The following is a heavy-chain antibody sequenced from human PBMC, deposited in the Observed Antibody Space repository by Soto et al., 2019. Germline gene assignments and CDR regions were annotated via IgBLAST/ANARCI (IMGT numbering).Heavy chain of an antibody. CDR1: GGTFSSYA. Sequence: QVQLVQSGAEVKKPGSSVKVSCKASGGTFSSYAISWVRQAPGQGLEWMGGIIPIFGTANYAQKFQGRVTITADESTSTAYVELSSLRSEDTAVYYCARGDIVVVVAATPYYYYYGMDVWGQGTTVNVSS. CDR3: ARGDIVVVVAATPYYYYYGMDV. CDR2: IIPIFGTA. D-gene: IGHD2-15*01. J-gene: IGHJ6*02. V-gene: IGHV1-69*01.